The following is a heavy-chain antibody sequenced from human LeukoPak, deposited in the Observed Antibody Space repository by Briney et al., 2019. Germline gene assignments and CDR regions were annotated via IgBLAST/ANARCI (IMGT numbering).Heavy chain of an antibody. Sequence: SETLSLTCAVSGGSFSGYYWSWIRQPPGKGLEWIGEINRSGSTNYNPALESRVTISVDTSTNQFSLKLSSVTAADTAVYYCARGQPVVVVAATKNGGWFDPWGQGTLVTVSS. CDR3: ARGQPVVVVAATKNGGWFDP. V-gene: IGHV4-34*01. D-gene: IGHD2-15*01. CDR1: GGSFSGYY. J-gene: IGHJ5*02. CDR2: INRSGST.